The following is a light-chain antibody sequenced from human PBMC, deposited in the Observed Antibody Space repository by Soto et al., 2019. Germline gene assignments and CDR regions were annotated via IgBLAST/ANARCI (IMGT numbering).Light chain of an antibody. CDR3: QQSGTSSGWT. CDR1: QSVSSSY. J-gene: IGKJ1*01. Sequence: EIVLTQFPGTLSLSPGERATLSCRASQSVSSSYLAWYQQKPGQAPRLLIYSASNRATGIPDRFSGSGSEPDFTLTISRLEPEDFAMYYYQQSGTSSGWTFGQGTKVEIK. V-gene: IGKV3-20*01. CDR2: SAS.